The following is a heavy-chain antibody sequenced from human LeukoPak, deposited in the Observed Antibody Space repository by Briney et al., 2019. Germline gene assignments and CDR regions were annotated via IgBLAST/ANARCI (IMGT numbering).Heavy chain of an antibody. CDR1: GYTFTSYD. D-gene: IGHD2-8*01. V-gene: IGHV1-8*01. Sequence: ASVKVSCKASGYTFTSYDINWVRQATGQGLEWMGWMNPNRGNTGYAQKFQGRVTMTRNTSISTAYMELSSLRSEDTAVYYCASSRNRSHVLMVYAIPYYYYGMDVWGQGTTVTVSS. CDR3: ASSRNRSHVLMVYAIPYYYYGMDV. J-gene: IGHJ6*02. CDR2: MNPNRGNT.